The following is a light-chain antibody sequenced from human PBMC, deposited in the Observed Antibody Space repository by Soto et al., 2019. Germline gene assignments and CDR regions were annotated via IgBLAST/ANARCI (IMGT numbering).Light chain of an antibody. Sequence: QSALTQPRSVSGSPGQSVTISCTGTSSDVGGYDFVSWYQHHPGKAPKLMIYAVNKRPSGVPDRFSGSKSGTSASLAISGLQSEDEADYYCATWDDSLNAAVFGGGTQLTVL. CDR3: ATWDDSLNAAV. V-gene: IGLV2-11*01. CDR2: AVN. J-gene: IGLJ7*01. CDR1: SSDVGGYDF.